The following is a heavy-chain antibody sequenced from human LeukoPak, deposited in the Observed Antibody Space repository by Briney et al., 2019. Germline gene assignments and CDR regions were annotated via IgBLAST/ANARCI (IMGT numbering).Heavy chain of an antibody. J-gene: IGHJ4*02. CDR3: ARDTVTRLPDY. V-gene: IGHV4-34*01. CDR2: INHSGST. D-gene: IGHD4-11*01. Sequence: PSETLSLTCAVYGGSFSGYYWSWIRQPPGKGLEWIGEINHSGSTNYNPCLKSRVTISVGTSKNQFSLKLSSVTAADTAVYYCARDTVTRLPDYWGQGTLVTVSS. CDR1: GGSFSGYY.